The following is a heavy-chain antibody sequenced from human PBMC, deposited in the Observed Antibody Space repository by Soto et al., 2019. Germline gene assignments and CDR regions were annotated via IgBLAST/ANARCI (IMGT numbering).Heavy chain of an antibody. CDR1: GFTFSSYA. Sequence: PGGSLRLSCSASGFTFSSYAMSWVRQPPGKGLKWVSAITSSVGSTYYADSVKGRFTISRDNSKNTLYLQMNSLRAEDTAVYYCAKDRIAVAGFDAFDIWGEGTRVTVSS. J-gene: IGHJ3*02. CDR3: AKDRIAVAGFDAFDI. CDR2: ITSSVGST. V-gene: IGHV3-23*01. D-gene: IGHD6-19*01.